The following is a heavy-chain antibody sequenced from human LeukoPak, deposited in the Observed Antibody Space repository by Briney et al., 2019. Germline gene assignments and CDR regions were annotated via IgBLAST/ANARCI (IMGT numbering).Heavy chain of an antibody. CDR1: GGSISSHY. D-gene: IGHD1-14*01. CDR3: ATTPRTNNWFDP. CDR2: IYYSGST. Sequence: SETLSLTCTVSGGSISSHYWSWIRQHPGKGLEWIGYIYYSGSTYYNPSLKSRVTISVDTSKNQFSLKLSSVTAADTAVYYCATTPRTNNWFDPWGQGTLVTVSS. V-gene: IGHV4-59*06. J-gene: IGHJ5*02.